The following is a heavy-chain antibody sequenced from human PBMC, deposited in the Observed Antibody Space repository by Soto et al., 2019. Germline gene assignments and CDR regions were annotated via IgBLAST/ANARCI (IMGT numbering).Heavy chain of an antibody. Sequence: GASVKVSCKASGYTFTDYYLHWVRQSPGQGLEWMGWIHPNSGVTQLPQKFQGRVIMTRATSISTAYMELTRLTSDDTAMYYCARAGLTTLELEKTYWGQGTLVTVSS. CDR3: ARAGLTTLELEKTY. J-gene: IGHJ4*02. CDR2: IHPNSGVT. V-gene: IGHV1-2*02. CDR1: GYTFTDYY. D-gene: IGHD1-1*01.